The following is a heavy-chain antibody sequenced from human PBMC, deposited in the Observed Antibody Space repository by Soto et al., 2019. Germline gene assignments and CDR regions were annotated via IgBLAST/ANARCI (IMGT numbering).Heavy chain of an antibody. V-gene: IGHV4-59*01. CDR2: IYYSGST. CDR1: GGSISSYY. Sequence: QVQLQESGPGLVKPSETLSLTCTVSGGSISSYYWSWIRQPPGKGLEWIGYIYYSGSTNYNPSLKRRLTIXVXXXXTXFXLXLXXXXXXXXXVXYCAXDXVPAALLGWFDPWGQGTLVTVSS. D-gene: IGHD2-2*01. J-gene: IGHJ5*02. CDR3: AXDXVPAALLGWFDP.